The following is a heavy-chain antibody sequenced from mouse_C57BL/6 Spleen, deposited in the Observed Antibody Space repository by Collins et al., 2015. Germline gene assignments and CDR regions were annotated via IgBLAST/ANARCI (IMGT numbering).Heavy chain of an antibody. J-gene: IGHJ4*01. V-gene: IGHV1-82*01. CDR1: GYAFSSSW. CDR3: ARIYDGYPYAMDY. D-gene: IGHD2-3*01. Sequence: SGPELVKPGASVKISCKASGYAFSSSWMNWVKQRPGKGLEWIGRIYPGNGDTNYNGNFKGKATLTTDKSSSTACMQLSSLTSEDSAVYFCARIYDGYPYAMDYWGQGTSVTVSS. CDR2: IYPGNGDT.